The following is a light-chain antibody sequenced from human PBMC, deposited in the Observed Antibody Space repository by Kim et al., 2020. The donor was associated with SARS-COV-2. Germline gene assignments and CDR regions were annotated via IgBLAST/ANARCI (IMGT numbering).Light chain of an antibody. Sequence: DIQMTQSPSSLSASVGDRVTITCQANQDISNYLNWYQQKPGKAPKVLIYDASKLETGVPSRFSGSGSGTDFTLTISSLQPEDIATYYCQQYDSFLFTFGGGTKVDIK. CDR1: QDISNY. CDR3: QQYDSFLFT. J-gene: IGKJ4*01. V-gene: IGKV1-33*01. CDR2: DAS.